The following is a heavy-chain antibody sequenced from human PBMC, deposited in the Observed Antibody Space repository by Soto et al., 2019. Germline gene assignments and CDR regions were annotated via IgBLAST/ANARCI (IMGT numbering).Heavy chain of an antibody. V-gene: IGHV4-31*03. J-gene: IGHJ4*02. D-gene: IGHD3-22*01. Sequence: SETLSLTCTVSGGSISSGGYYWSWIRQHPGKGLEWIGYIYYSGSTYYNPSLKNRVTISVDTSKNQFSLKLNSVTAADTAVYYCARNNYDSINCDYWGQGTLVTVSS. CDR2: IYYSGST. CDR3: ARNNYDSINCDY. CDR1: GGSISSGGYY.